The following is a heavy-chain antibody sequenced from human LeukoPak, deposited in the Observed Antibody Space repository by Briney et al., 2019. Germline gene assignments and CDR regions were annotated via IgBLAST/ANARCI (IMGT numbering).Heavy chain of an antibody. CDR1: GFTFSSYS. CDR3: ARDTCSSTSCRFDY. D-gene: IGHD2-2*01. J-gene: IGHJ4*02. Sequence: PGGSLRLSCAASGFTFSSYSMNWVRQAPGKGLEWVSSISSSSSYIYYADSVKGRFTISRDNAKNSLYLQMSSLRAEDTAVYYCARDTCSSTSCRFDYWGQGTLVTVSS. V-gene: IGHV3-21*01. CDR2: ISSSSSYI.